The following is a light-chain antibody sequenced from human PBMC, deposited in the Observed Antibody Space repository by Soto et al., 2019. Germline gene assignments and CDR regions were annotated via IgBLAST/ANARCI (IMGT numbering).Light chain of an antibody. J-gene: IGKJ3*01. CDR3: HKYNAAPFT. V-gene: IGKV1-27*01. Sequence: DMQMTQSPPSLSASVGDRVTITCRASRDIHTFLAWYQQKPGEVPKLLVYGASTLQSGVPSRFIGSGSGTDFSLSISSLQPEDVATYYCHKYNAAPFTFGPGTKVDIK. CDR1: RDIHTF. CDR2: GAS.